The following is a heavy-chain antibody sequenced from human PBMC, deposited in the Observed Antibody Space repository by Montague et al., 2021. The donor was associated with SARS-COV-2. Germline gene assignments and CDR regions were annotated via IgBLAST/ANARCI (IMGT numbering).Heavy chain of an antibody. CDR3: ARGAPGY. D-gene: IGHD1-1*01. J-gene: IGHJ4*02. CDR1: GGSFSDYH. CDR2: INHGGST. V-gene: IGHV4-34*01. Sequence: SETLSLTCAVYGGSFSDYHWTWIRQSPGEGLERIGQINHGGSTKYNPSLKSRVTFSIDTSKKQFSLKLTSVTAADTAVYYCARGAPGYWGQGTLVTVSS.